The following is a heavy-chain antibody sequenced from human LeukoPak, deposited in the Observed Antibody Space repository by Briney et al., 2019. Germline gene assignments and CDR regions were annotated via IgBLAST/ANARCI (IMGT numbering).Heavy chain of an antibody. CDR2: IYYSGST. CDR1: GGSFSGYY. CDR3: ASSKGYYAYYFDY. J-gene: IGHJ4*02. V-gene: IGHV4-59*01. D-gene: IGHD3-22*01. Sequence: SETLSLTCAVYGGSFSGYYWSWIRQPPGKGLEWIGYIYYSGSTSYNPSLKSRVTISVDTSKNQFSLKLSSVTAADTAVYYCASSKGYYAYYFDYWGQGTLVTVSS.